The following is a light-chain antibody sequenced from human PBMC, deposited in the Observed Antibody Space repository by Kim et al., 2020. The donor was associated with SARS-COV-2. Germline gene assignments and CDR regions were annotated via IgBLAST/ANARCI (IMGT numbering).Light chain of an antibody. Sequence: SPGQSITISVTVSSSSDFGSYNPVSCYQQHPGKATKLIIYELSQRPSGVSNRFSGSKSGHPASLTISVLQAEDEADYYCCSYAGRVFGGGTQLTVL. CDR2: ELS. CDR3: CSYAGRV. CDR1: SSSDFGSYNP. V-gene: IGLV2-23*02. J-gene: IGLJ3*02.